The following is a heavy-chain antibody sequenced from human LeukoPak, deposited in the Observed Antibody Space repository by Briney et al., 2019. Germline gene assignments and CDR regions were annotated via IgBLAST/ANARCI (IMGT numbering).Heavy chain of an antibody. CDR1: GYTFTNYY. V-gene: IGHV1-46*01. CDR3: ARANGYCSGAICYAWYLDY. J-gene: IGHJ4*02. CDR2: LNPSGGST. Sequence: ASVKVSCKASGYTFTNYYMRWVRQAPGQGLEWMGVLNPSGGSTRYAQKFQGRVTMIRDTSTSTVYMELSSLRSEDTAVYYCARANGYCSGAICYAWYLDYWGQGTLVTVSS. D-gene: IGHD2-15*01.